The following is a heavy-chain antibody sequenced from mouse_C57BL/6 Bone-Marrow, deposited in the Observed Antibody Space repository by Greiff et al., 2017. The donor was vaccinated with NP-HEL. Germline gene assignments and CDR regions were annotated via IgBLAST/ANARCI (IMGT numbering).Heavy chain of an antibody. J-gene: IGHJ4*01. Sequence: EVHLVESGGGLVKPGGSLKLSCAASGFTFSDYGMHWVRQAPEKGLEWVAYISSGSSTIYYADTVKGRFTISRDNAKNTLFLQMISLRSEDTAMYYCARSNTGDAMDYWGQGTSVTVSS. V-gene: IGHV5-17*01. CDR3: ARSNTGDAMDY. CDR2: ISSGSSTI. D-gene: IGHD2-5*01. CDR1: GFTFSDYG.